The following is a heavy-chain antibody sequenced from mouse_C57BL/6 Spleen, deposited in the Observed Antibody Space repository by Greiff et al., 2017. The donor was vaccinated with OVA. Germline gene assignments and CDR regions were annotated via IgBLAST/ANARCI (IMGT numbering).Heavy chain of an antibody. D-gene: IGHD1-1*01. Sequence: EVQLQQSGAELVKPGASVKLSCTASGFNIKDSYMHWVKQRTEQGLEWIGRIDPEDGETKYAPKFQGKATITADTSSNTAYLQLSSLTSEDTAVDYCARGTTVVVHYYAMDYWGQGTSVTVSS. J-gene: IGHJ4*01. CDR3: ARGTTVVVHYYAMDY. CDR2: IDPEDGET. CDR1: GFNIKDSY. V-gene: IGHV14-2*01.